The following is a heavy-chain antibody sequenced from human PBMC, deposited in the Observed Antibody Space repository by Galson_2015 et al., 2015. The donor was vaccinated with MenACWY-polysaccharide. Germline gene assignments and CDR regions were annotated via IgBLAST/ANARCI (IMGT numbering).Heavy chain of an antibody. CDR2: INTNSGNP. J-gene: IGHJ5*02. V-gene: IGHV7-4-1*02. Sequence: SVKVSCKASGYTFTSYSMNWVRQAPGQGLEWMGWINTNSGNPTCAQGFTGRFVFSLDTSVSTAYLQISSLKAEDTAVYYCARDQLYCTNGVCFEGSGWFDPWGQGTLVTVSS. CDR1: GYTFTSYS. CDR3: ARDQLYCTNGVCFEGSGWFDP. D-gene: IGHD2-8*01.